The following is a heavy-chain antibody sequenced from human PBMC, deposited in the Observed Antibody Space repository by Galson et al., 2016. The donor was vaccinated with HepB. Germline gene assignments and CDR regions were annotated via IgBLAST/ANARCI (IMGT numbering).Heavy chain of an antibody. CDR2: IYGDDDK. Sequence: PALVKPTQTLTLTCTFSGFSLNDGGVGVGWIRQPPGQALEWLALIYGDDDKHYSPSRQSRLTITKDPSKSQVVLTLTNVDPVDTGTYYCAHRRPYRILGGFDTWGQGTMVTVSS. CDR3: AHRRPYRILGGFDT. CDR1: GFSLNDGGVG. V-gene: IGHV2-5*02. J-gene: IGHJ3*02. D-gene: IGHD1-14*01.